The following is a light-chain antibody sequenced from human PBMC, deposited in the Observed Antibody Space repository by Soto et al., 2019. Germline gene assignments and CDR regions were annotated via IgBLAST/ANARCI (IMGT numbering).Light chain of an antibody. CDR3: QQLQRTPFT. CDR1: QDISRY. CDR2: GAS. V-gene: IGKV1-9*01. Sequence: QLTQSPSSLSASVGDRVTITCRASQDISRYLAWYQQRAGKSPKLLIYGASTLQSGVPSRFSGSGSGTEFTLTISSLQTEDVATYHCQQLQRTPFTFGPGTTVDV. J-gene: IGKJ3*01.